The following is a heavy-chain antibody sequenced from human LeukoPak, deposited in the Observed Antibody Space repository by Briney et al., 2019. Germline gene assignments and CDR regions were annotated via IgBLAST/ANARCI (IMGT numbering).Heavy chain of an antibody. Sequence: ASVKVSCKSSGYSFNGYFIHWVRQAPGQGFEWMGWIDPNSGVTKYAQKFQGRVTVARDTSITTTYMDLSRLSSDDAAVYYCARRGYSGYDFDYWGQGTLVTVSS. CDR2: IDPNSGVT. CDR1: GYSFNGYF. CDR3: ARRGYSGYDFDY. J-gene: IGHJ4*02. D-gene: IGHD5-12*01. V-gene: IGHV1-2*02.